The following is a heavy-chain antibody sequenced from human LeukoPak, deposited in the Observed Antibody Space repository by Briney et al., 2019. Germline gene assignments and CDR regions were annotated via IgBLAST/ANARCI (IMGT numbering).Heavy chain of an antibody. D-gene: IGHD4-23*01. CDR3: AKDHMVVTQFDY. V-gene: IGHV3-23*01. CDR2: ISGSGGST. CDR1: GFTFSSYA. J-gene: IGHJ4*02. Sequence: GGSLRLSCAASGFTFSSYAMSWVRQAPGEGLEWVSAISGSGGSTYYADSVKGRFTISRDNSKNTLYLQMNSLRADDTAVYYCAKDHMVVTQFDYWGQGTLVTVSS.